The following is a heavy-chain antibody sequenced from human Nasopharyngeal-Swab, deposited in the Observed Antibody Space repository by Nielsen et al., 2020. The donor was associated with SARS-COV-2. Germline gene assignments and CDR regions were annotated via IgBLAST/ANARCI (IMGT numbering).Heavy chain of an antibody. CDR2: IVVGSGNT. V-gene: IGHV1-58*02. J-gene: IGHJ6*02. Sequence: SVKVSCKASGFTFTSSAMQWVRQARGQRPEWIGWIVVGSGNTNYAQKFQGRVTMTRDTSISTAYMELSRLRSDDTAVYYCARDSDIVVVPAANYYYYGMDVWGQGTTVTVSS. D-gene: IGHD2-2*01. CDR1: GFTFTSSA. CDR3: ARDSDIVVVPAANYYYYGMDV.